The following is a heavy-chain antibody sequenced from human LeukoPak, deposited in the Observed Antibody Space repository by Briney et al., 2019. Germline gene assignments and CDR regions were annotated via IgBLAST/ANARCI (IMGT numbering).Heavy chain of an antibody. CDR2: IIPIFGTA. D-gene: IGHD6-19*01. CDR1: GGTFSSYA. J-gene: IGHJ6*02. CDR3: ARGDPGIAVAGNFYYYYGMDV. V-gene: IGHV1-69*13. Sequence: ASAKVSCKASGGTFSSYAISWVRQAPGQGLEWMGGIIPIFGTANYAQKFQGRVTITADESTSTAYMELSSLRSEDTAVYYCARGDPGIAVAGNFYYYYGMDVWGQGTTVTVSS.